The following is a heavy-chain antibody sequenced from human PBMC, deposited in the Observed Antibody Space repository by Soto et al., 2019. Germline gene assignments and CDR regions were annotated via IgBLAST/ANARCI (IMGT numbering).Heavy chain of an antibody. CDR1: GFSLTNSGVG. J-gene: IGHJ5*02. Sequence: QITLKESGRTLVKPTQPLTLTCTFSGFSLTNSGVGVGWIRQPPGKALEWLALIYWDDDKRYSPTLNSRLTIKKAPSKTKVALTSTDMAPLDTARYYCAHRFIWRPLDWALGWFAPWGQGILVTVSS. CDR2: IYWDDDK. CDR3: AHRFIWRPLDWALGWFAP. D-gene: IGHD3-9*01. V-gene: IGHV2-5*02.